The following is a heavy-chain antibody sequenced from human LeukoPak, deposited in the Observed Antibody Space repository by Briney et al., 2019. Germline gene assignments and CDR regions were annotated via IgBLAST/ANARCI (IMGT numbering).Heavy chain of an antibody. Sequence: GGSLRLSCAASGFTFSSYAMNWVRQAPGKGLEWVSGFSGSGGTTYYADSVKGRFTISRDNSKNTLYLQMNSLRAEDTAVYYCANGNRCTSPNCLGYYYFYMDVWGKGTTVTVSS. CDR3: ANGNRCTSPNCLGYYYFYMDV. V-gene: IGHV3-23*01. CDR2: FSGSGGTT. CDR1: GFTFSSYA. D-gene: IGHD2-8*01. J-gene: IGHJ6*03.